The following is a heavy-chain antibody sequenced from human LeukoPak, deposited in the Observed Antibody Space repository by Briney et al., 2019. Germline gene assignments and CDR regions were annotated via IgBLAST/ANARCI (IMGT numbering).Heavy chain of an antibody. CDR3: AQTGLRSFDWLRC. CDR1: GFTVSNNY. Sequence: GGSLRLSCAASGFTVSNNYMTWVRQAPGKGLEWVSVIYTGGSTYYADSVKGRFTISRDNSKNTVYLQMNGLRAEDTAVYYCAQTGLRSFDWLRCWSQGTLVTVSS. V-gene: IGHV3-53*01. CDR2: IYTGGST. D-gene: IGHD3-9*01. J-gene: IGHJ4*02.